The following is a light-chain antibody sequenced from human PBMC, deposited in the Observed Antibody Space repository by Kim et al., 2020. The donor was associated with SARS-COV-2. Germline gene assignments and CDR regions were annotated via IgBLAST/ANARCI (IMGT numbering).Light chain of an antibody. CDR2: AAS. Sequence: SPGERATLSCRASQSVPRSYLAWYQQKPGQTPRLLIYAASGRATGIPDRFSGSGSGTDFALTISRLEPEDFAVYYCQQYGSSPRTFGQGTKVDIK. CDR1: QSVPRSY. J-gene: IGKJ1*01. V-gene: IGKV3-20*01. CDR3: QQYGSSPRT.